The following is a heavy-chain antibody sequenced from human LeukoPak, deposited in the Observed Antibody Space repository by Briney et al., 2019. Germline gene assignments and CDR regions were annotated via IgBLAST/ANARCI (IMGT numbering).Heavy chain of an antibody. CDR2: INHSGST. CDR1: GGSFSGYY. CDR3: ASDSSGYAHDY. V-gene: IGHV4-34*01. D-gene: IGHD3-22*01. Sequence: SETLSLTCAVYGGSFSGYYWSWIRQPPGKGLEWIGEINHSGSTNYNPSLKSRVTISVDTSKNQFSLKLSSVTAADTAVYYCASDSSGYAHDYWGQGTLVTVSS. J-gene: IGHJ4*02.